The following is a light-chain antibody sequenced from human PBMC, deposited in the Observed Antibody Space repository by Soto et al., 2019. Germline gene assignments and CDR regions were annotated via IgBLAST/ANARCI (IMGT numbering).Light chain of an antibody. CDR2: SAS. J-gene: IGKJ4*01. V-gene: IGKV3-20*01. CDR3: QNYGSSSPLL. Sequence: EIGLTQSPGTLSLSPGERATLSCRASQSVSSSELAWSQQKPDKAPSLLVYSASSRATGIPDRFNGSGSGTDFPLTVRRLAPEDFAVYYCQNYGSSSPLLFGGGTNVEIK. CDR1: QSVSSSE.